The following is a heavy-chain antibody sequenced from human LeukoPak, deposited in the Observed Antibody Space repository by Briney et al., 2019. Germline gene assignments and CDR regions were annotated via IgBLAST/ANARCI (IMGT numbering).Heavy chain of an antibody. J-gene: IGHJ4*02. V-gene: IGHV4-59*08. CDR3: ARVDIDSSGYYFFDY. CDR2: IYYSGST. Sequence: SETLSLTCTVSGGSISSYYWSWIRQPPGKGLEWIGYIYYSGSTNYNPSLKSRVTISVDTSKNQFSLKLSSVTAAGTAVYYCARVDIDSSGYYFFDYWGQGTLVTVSS. D-gene: IGHD3-22*01. CDR1: GGSISSYY.